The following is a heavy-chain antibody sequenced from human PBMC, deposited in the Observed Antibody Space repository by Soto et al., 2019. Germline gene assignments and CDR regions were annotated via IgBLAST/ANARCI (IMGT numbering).Heavy chain of an antibody. J-gene: IGHJ4*02. CDR3: ARDLKFGQADY. V-gene: IGHV4-4*07. Sequence: SETLSLNCTVSGGSSSSYYWSWIRQPSGKGLEWIGRIYTSGSTNYNPSLKSRVTMSVDTSKNQFSLKLSSVTAADTAVYYCARDLKFGQADYWGQGTQVTAPQ. D-gene: IGHD3-10*01. CDR2: IYTSGST. CDR1: GGSSSSYY.